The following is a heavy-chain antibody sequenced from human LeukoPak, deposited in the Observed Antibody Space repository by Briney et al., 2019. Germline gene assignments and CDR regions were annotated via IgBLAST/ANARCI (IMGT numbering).Heavy chain of an antibody. J-gene: IGHJ4*02. D-gene: IGHD5-18*01. Sequence: SETLSLTCTVSGGSVSNYYWSWIRQPAGKGLEWIGRTYISGSTNYNPSLKGRVSMSIDTSENQFSLKLSSVTAADTAVYYCATDCGYTYGLWFFDYWGQGTRVTVSS. V-gene: IGHV4-4*07. CDR2: TYISGST. CDR3: ATDCGYTYGLWFFDY. CDR1: GGSVSNYY.